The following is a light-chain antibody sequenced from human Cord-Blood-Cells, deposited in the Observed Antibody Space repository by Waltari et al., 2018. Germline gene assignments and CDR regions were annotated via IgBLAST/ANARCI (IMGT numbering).Light chain of an antibody. CDR3: CSYAGSSTFV. J-gene: IGLJ2*01. Sequence: QSALTQPASVSGSPGPSITISCTGPSSDVGSYNLVSWYQQHPGKAPKLMIYEGSKRPSGVSNRFSGSKSGNTASLTISGIQAEDDADYYCCSYAGSSTFVFGGGTKLTVL. CDR1: SSDVGSYNL. CDR2: EGS. V-gene: IGLV2-23*03.